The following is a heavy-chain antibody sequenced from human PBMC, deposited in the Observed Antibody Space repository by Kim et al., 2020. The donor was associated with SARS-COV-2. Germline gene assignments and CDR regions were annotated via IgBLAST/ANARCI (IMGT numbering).Heavy chain of an antibody. CDR3: ARGRDGYNYFDY. D-gene: IGHD5-12*01. Sequence: GGSLRLSCAASGFTFSSYAMHWVRQAPGKGLEWVAVISYDGSNKYYADSVKGRFTISRDNSKNTLYLQMNSLRAEDTAVYYCARGRDGYNYFDYWRQGTLVTVSS. V-gene: IGHV3-30*04. CDR2: ISYDGSNK. J-gene: IGHJ4*02. CDR1: GFTFSSYA.